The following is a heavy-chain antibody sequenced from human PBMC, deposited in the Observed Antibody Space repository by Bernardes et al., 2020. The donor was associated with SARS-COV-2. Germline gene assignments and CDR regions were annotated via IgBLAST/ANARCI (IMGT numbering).Heavy chain of an antibody. V-gene: IGHV3-11*06. CDR2: ITTSTYT. D-gene: IGHD6-6*01. CDR1: GVTIGDYY. CDR3: AIEGASNVFDM. J-gene: IGHJ3*02. Sequence: GGSLRLSCAVSGVTIGDYYMSWIRQAPGMGLEWVFYITTSTYTNYADSVRGRFTISRDNAKNSLNLQMNSLRAEDTAVYYCAIEGASNVFDMWGQGTMVTVSS.